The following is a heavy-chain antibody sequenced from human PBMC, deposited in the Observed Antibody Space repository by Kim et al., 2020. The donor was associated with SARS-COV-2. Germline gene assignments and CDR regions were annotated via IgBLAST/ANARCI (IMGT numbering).Heavy chain of an antibody. CDR2: IDPSDSYT. Sequence: GESLKISCKGSGYSFTSYWISWVRQMPGKGLEWMGRIDPSDSYTNYSPSFQGHVTISADKSISTAYLQWSSLKASDTAMYYCARKDYYDSSGYPSGMDVWGQGTTVTVSS. J-gene: IGHJ6*02. CDR3: ARKDYYDSSGYPSGMDV. D-gene: IGHD3-22*01. V-gene: IGHV5-10-1*01. CDR1: GYSFTSYW.